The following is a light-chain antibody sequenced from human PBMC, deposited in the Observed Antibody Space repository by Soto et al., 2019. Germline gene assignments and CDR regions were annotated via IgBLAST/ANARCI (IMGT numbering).Light chain of an antibody. J-gene: IGKJ1*01. V-gene: IGKV3-20*01. CDR3: QQFGSSSWT. CDR2: GAS. CDR1: QSVSSSY. Sequence: ESVLTQSPGTLSLSPGEKATLSCRAIQSVSSSYLARYQQKPGQAPRLLIYGASSRATGIPDRFSGSGSGTDFTLTVSRLEPEDFAVYYCQQFGSSSWTFGQGTKVEIK.